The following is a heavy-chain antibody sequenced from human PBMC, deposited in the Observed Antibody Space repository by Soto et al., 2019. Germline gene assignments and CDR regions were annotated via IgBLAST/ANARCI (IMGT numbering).Heavy chain of an antibody. D-gene: IGHD3-16*01. J-gene: IGHJ6*02. CDR1: GYTFTSYA. V-gene: IGHV1-3*01. Sequence: ASVKVSCKASGYTFTSYAMHWVRQAPGQRLEWMGWINAGNGNTKYAQKFQGRVTITRDTSASTAYMDLWTLRSDDTAVYYCARSWVTGKGGIDVWGQGTTVTVSS. CDR2: INAGNGNT. CDR3: ARSWVTGKGGIDV.